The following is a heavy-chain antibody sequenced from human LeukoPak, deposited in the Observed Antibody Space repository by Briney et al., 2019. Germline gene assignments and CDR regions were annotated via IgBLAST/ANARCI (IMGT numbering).Heavy chain of an antibody. D-gene: IGHD6-19*01. CDR2: IKQDGSEK. CDR1: GFTFSSYW. J-gene: IGHJ4*02. CDR3: AGDRIAVAGTGDFDY. Sequence: PGGSLRLSCAASGFTFSSYWMSWVRQAPGKGLEWVANIKQDGSEKYYVDSVKGRFTISRDNAKNSLYLQMNSLRAEDTAVCYCAGDRIAVAGTGDFDYWGQGTLVTVSS. V-gene: IGHV3-7*01.